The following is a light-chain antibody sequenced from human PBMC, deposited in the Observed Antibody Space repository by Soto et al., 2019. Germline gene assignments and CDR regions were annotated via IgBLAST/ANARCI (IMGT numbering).Light chain of an antibody. CDR1: SSDIGAYNY. CDR2: EVS. J-gene: IGLJ1*01. V-gene: IGLV2-14*01. CDR3: FSFTTDWTHV. Sequence: QSVLTQPASVSGSPGQSITISCTGSSSDIGAYNYVSWFQQYPGKAPKLIISEVSNRPSGFSNRFSGSKSGTAASLTISGLQTEDEAYYFCFSFTTDWTHVFGTGTKLTVL.